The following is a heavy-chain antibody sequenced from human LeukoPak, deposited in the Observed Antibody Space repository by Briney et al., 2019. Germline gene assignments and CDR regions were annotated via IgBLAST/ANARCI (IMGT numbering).Heavy chain of an antibody. CDR2: ISSSSSTI. D-gene: IGHD2-15*01. CDR1: GFTFSSYS. Sequence: GGSLRLSCAASGFTFSSYSMNWVRQAPGKGLEWVSYISSSSSTIYYADSVKGRFTISRDNAKNSLYLQMNSLRAEDTAVYYCAKMMVGGFDYWGQGTLVTVSS. J-gene: IGHJ4*02. CDR3: AKMMVGGFDY. V-gene: IGHV3-48*01.